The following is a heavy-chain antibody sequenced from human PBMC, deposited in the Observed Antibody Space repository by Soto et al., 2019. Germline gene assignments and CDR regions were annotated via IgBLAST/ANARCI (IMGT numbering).Heavy chain of an antibody. D-gene: IGHD6-13*01. J-gene: IGHJ4*02. CDR2: ISGSGGST. Sequence: GGSLRLSCAASGFTFSSYAMSWVRRAPGKGLEWVSAISGSGGSTYYADSVKGRFTISRDNSKNTLYLQMNSLRAEDTAVYYCAKKAGYSSSRGPFDYWGQGTLVTVSS. V-gene: IGHV3-23*01. CDR1: GFTFSSYA. CDR3: AKKAGYSSSRGPFDY.